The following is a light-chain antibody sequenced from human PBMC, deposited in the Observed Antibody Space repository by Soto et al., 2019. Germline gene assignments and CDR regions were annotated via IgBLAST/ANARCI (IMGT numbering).Light chain of an antibody. V-gene: IGLV2-8*01. J-gene: IGLJ2*01. CDR1: SSDVGYYNY. CDR2: EVS. Sequence: QSALTQPPSASGSPGQSVTISCTGTSSDVGYYNYVSWYQQHPGKAPKLMISEVSKRPSGVPDRVSGSKSGNTASLTVSGLQAEDEADYYCSSFAGSNNMVFGGGTKLTVL. CDR3: SSFAGSNNMV.